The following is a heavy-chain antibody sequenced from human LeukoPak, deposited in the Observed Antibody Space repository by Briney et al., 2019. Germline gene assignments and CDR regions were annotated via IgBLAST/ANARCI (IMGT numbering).Heavy chain of an antibody. CDR1: GNYW. D-gene: IGHD3-16*01. V-gene: IGHV3-74*01. CDR2: INSDGSWT. CDR3: VRGESGIQENSFDI. J-gene: IGHJ3*02. Sequence: GGSLRLSCAASGNYWMHWVRQAPGKGLVWVSHINSDGSWTSYADSVKGRFTISRDNAKNSLYLQMNSLRVEDTAVYSCVRGESGIQENSFDIWGQGTLVTVSS.